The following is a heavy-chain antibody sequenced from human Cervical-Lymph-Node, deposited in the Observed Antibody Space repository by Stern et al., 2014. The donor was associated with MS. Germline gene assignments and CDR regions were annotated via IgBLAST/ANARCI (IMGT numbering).Heavy chain of an antibody. CDR2: IYWHADK. V-gene: IGHV2-5*01. Sequence: ESGPTLVKPTQTLTLTCTFSGFSLTTSGVGVHWIRQPPGKALEWLALIYWHADKRFSPSLESRLTITKDSSKNQVVLTMTNMDPVDTATYYCTHTVPPYNWNRYYSYYGMDVWGQGTTVTVSS. J-gene: IGHJ6*02. CDR1: GFSLTTSGVG. CDR3: THTVPPYNWNRYYSYYGMDV. D-gene: IGHD1-20*01.